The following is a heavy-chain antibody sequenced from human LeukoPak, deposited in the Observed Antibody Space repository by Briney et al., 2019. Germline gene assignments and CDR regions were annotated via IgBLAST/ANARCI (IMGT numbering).Heavy chain of an antibody. D-gene: IGHD4-23*01. CDR1: GFTFSSYG. Sequence: GGSLRLSCAASGFTFSSYGMHWVRQAPGKGLEWVAVISYDGSNKYYADSVEGRFTISRDNSKNTLYLQMNSLRAEDTAVYYCARDRGTVVRGPPFYWGQGTLVTVSS. CDR2: ISYDGSNK. J-gene: IGHJ4*02. V-gene: IGHV3-30*19. CDR3: ARDRGTVVRGPPFY.